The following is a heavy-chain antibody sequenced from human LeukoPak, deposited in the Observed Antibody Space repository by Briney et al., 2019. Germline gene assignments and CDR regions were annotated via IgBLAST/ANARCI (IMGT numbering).Heavy chain of an antibody. CDR2: ISGSGGST. D-gene: IGHD5-12*01. Sequence: GGSLRLSCAASGFTFSSYAMSWVRQAPGKGLEWVSAISGSGGSTYYADSVKGRLTISRDNSKNTLYLQMNSLRAEDTAVYYCAKGSIVATIFYFDYWGQGTLVTVSS. V-gene: IGHV3-23*01. CDR1: GFTFSSYA. J-gene: IGHJ4*02. CDR3: AKGSIVATIFYFDY.